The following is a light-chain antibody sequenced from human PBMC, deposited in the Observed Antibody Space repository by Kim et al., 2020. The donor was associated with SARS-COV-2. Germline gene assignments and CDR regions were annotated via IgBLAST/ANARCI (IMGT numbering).Light chain of an antibody. CDR1: QSVSSN. V-gene: IGKV3-15*01. J-gene: IGKJ1*01. Sequence: SPGERATLPGRASQSVSSNLAWYQQKPGQDPRLLIYGASTRATGIPARFSGSGSGTEFTLTISSLQSEDFAVYYCQQYNNWPPWTFGQGTKVDIK. CDR2: GAS. CDR3: QQYNNWPPWT.